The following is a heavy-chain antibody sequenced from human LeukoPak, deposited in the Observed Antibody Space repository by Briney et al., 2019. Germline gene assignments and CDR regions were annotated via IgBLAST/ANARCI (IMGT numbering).Heavy chain of an antibody. CDR3: ARPSYGASDY. D-gene: IGHD4-17*01. CDR1: GYRFTKSW. CDR2: IYPDDSRT. Sequence: HGESLKISCKGSGYRFTKSWIGWVRQMPGKGLEWLGIIYPDDSRTRYSPSFQGQVTISVDKSITTASLQWTSLKASDTAMYYCARPSYGASDYWGQGTLVTVPS. J-gene: IGHJ4*02. V-gene: IGHV5-51*01.